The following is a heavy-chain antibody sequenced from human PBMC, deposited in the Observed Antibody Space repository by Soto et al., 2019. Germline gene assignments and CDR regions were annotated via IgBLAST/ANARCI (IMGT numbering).Heavy chain of an antibody. Sequence: QVQLVQSGAEVKKPGASVKVSCKASDYTFTSYGIIWVRQAPGQGLEWIGWISVYNGNTNYAQKFRGRVTMTTDISTTTAYMEMRSLRSYDTAVYYCARSGSSWNLREFDYWGQGTLVTVSS. CDR2: ISVYNGNT. V-gene: IGHV1-18*01. D-gene: IGHD6-13*01. CDR3: ARSGSSWNLREFDY. J-gene: IGHJ4*02. CDR1: DYTFTSYG.